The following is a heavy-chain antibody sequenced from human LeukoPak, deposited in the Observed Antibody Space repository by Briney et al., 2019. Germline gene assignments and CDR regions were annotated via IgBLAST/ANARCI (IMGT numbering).Heavy chain of an antibody. CDR3: ARAIRGSKIASRYYFYYMDI. D-gene: IGHD3-10*01. Sequence: VASVKVSCKASGYTFSNYNIHWLRQAPGQGLEWMGIVNPSGDSTNYAQNFQGRVTMTGDTSTSTVYMELSSLRSEDTAVYYCARAIRGSKIASRYYFYYMDIWGKGTTVTVSS. J-gene: IGHJ6*03. V-gene: IGHV1-46*01. CDR2: VNPSGDST. CDR1: GYTFSNYN.